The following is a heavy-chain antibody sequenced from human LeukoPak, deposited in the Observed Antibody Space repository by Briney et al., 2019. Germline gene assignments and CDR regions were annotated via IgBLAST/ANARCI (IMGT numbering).Heavy chain of an antibody. CDR2: ISWNSGSI. D-gene: IGHD6-19*01. V-gene: IGHV3-9*01. CDR1: GFTFDDYA. J-gene: IGHJ4*02. Sequence: GRRLRLSCAASGFTFDDYAMHWVRQAPGKGLEWVSGISWNSGSIGYADSVKGRFTISRDNAKNSLYLQMNSLRAEDTALYYCAKDGTGYSSGWFRGWGQGTLVTVSS. CDR3: AKDGTGYSSGWFRG.